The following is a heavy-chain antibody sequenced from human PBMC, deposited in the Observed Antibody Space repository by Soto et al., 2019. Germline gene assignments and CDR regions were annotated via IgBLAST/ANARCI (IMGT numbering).Heavy chain of an antibody. D-gene: IGHD2-2*01. CDR1: GYTFTSYG. Sequence: QVQLVQSGAEVKKPGASVKVSCKASGYTFTSYGISWVRQAPGQGLEWMGWISAYNGNTNYAQKLQDRVTMTPDTSTRTAYVELRSLRSDGTAVYYCARDVGYCSSTSCYPSFYYYYYGMDVWGQGTTVTVSS. J-gene: IGHJ6*02. V-gene: IGHV1-18*01. CDR2: ISAYNGNT. CDR3: ARDVGYCSSTSCYPSFYYYYYGMDV.